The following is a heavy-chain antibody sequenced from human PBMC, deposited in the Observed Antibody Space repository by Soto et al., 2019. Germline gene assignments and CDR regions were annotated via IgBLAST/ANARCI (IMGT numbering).Heavy chain of an antibody. CDR3: TTDIVVVPAWFSHNPGHYGMDV. V-gene: IGHV3-15*07. J-gene: IGHJ6*02. CDR2: IKSKTDGGTT. CDR1: GFTFSNAW. D-gene: IGHD2-2*01. Sequence: PGGSLRLSCAASGFTFSNAWMSWVRQAPGKGLEWVGRIKSKTDGGTTDYAAPVKGRFTISRDDSKNTLYLQMNSLKTEDTAVYYCTTDIVVVPAWFSHNPGHYGMDVWGQGSTVTVSS.